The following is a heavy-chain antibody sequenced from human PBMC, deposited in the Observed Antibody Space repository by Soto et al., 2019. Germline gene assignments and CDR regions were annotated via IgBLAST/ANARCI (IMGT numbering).Heavy chain of an antibody. CDR1: GGSISPYY. Sequence: SETLSLTCTVSGGSISPYYWAWIRQPPGKGLEWVGYIYYSGTTSYNPSLKSRVSLSLETSKSQFSLRRSSVTASDTAVYYCARLGESSQSLDPWGQGTLVTVSS. CDR3: ARLGESSQSLDP. V-gene: IGHV4-59*08. CDR2: IYYSGTT. D-gene: IGHD2-21*01. J-gene: IGHJ5*02.